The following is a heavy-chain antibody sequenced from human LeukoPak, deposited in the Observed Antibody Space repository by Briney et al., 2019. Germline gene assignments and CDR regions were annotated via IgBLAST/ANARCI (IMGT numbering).Heavy chain of an antibody. CDR1: GGSFSGYY. J-gene: IGHJ3*02. V-gene: IGHV4-34*01. CDR2: INHSGST. CDR3: ARDRGIAAAHDAFDI. D-gene: IGHD6-13*01. Sequence: PSETLSLTCAVYGGSFSGYYWSWIRQPPGKGLEWIGEINHSGSTNYNPSLKSRVTISVDTSKNQFSLKLSSVTAADTAVYYCARDRGIAAAHDAFDIWGQGTMVTVSS.